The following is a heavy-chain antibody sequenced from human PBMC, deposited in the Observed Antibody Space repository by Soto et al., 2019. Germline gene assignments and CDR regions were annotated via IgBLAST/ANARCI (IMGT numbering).Heavy chain of an antibody. D-gene: IGHD3-10*01. J-gene: IGHJ4*02. CDR2: INAGNGNT. CDR3: ARVDMVRGVSYFDY. CDR1: GYTFTSYA. V-gene: IGHV1-3*01. Sequence: QVQLVQSGAEVKKPGASVKVSCKASGYTFTSYAMHWVRQAPGQRLEWMGWINAGNGNTKYSQKFQGRVTITRDTSASTADMELSSLRSEDTAVYYCARVDMVRGVSYFDYWGQGTLVTVSS.